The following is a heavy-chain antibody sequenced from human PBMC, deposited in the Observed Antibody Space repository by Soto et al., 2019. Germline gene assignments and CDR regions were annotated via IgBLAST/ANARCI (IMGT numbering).Heavy chain of an antibody. V-gene: IGHV1-46*03. Sequence: GASVKVSCKASGYTFTSYYMHWVRQAPGQGLEWMGIINPSGGSTSYAQKFQGRVTMTRDTSTSTVYMELSSLRSEDTAVYYCAREGDLYGSRGPFDYWAQGTLVPVSS. CDR3: AREGDLYGSRGPFDY. J-gene: IGHJ4*02. CDR2: INPSGGST. D-gene: IGHD6-13*01. CDR1: GYTFTSYY.